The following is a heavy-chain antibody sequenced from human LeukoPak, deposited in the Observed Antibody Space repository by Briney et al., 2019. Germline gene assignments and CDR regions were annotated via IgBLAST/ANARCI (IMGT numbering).Heavy chain of an antibody. D-gene: IGHD6-13*01. J-gene: IGHJ6*03. CDR1: GYTFTGYY. CDR2: MNPNSGNT. Sequence: GASVKVSCKASGYTFTGYYMHWVRQAPGQGLEWMGWMNPNSGNTGYAQKFQGRVTITRNTSISTAYMELSSLRSEDTAVYYCARGKKELAAGTYYYYMDVWGKGTTVTVSS. V-gene: IGHV1-8*03. CDR3: ARGKKELAAGTYYYYMDV.